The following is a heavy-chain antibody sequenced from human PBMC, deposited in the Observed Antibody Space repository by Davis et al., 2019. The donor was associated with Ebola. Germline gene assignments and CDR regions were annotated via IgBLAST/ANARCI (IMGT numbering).Heavy chain of an antibody. V-gene: IGHV3-23*01. CDR3: AKDMGGYCSGGSCHGGWFDP. D-gene: IGHD2-15*01. CDR2: ISGSGGST. CDR1: GFTFSSYA. J-gene: IGHJ5*02. Sequence: GSSLKISCAASGFTFSSYAMSWVRPAPGKGLEWVSAISGSGGSTYYADSVQGRFTISRDNSKNTLYLQMNSLRAEDTAVYYCAKDMGGYCSGGSCHGGWFDPWGQGTLVTVSS.